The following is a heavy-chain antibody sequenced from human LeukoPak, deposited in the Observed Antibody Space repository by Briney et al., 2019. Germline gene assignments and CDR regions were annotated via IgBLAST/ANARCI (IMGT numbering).Heavy chain of an antibody. V-gene: IGHV3-15*01. D-gene: IGHD4-17*01. CDR2: IKSKTDGGTT. CDR1: GFTWSNAW. CDR3: TTDSFDYGDYESY. J-gene: IGHJ4*02. Sequence: GGSLMLSCAASGFTWSNAWMSWVRQAPGTGLEWVGRIKSKTDGGTTDYAAPVKGRFTISRDDSKNTLYLQMNSLKTEDTAVYYCTTDSFDYGDYESYWGQGTLVTVSS.